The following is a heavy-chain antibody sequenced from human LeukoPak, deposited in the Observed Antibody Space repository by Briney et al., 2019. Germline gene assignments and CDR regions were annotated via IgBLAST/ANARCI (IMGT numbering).Heavy chain of an antibody. CDR2: IYYSGST. J-gene: IGHJ4*02. Sequence: SETPSLTCTVPGGSISSSSYYWGWIRQPPGKGLEWIGSIYYSGSTYYNPSLKSRVTISVDTSKNQFSLKLSSVTAADTAVYYCDGYCSSTSCYNGFDYWGQGTLVTVSS. CDR1: GGSISSSSYY. D-gene: IGHD2-2*02. CDR3: DGYCSSTSCYNGFDY. V-gene: IGHV4-39*05.